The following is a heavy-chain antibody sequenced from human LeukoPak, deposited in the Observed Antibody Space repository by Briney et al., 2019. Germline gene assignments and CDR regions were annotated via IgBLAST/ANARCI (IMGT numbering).Heavy chain of an antibody. Sequence: GASVKVSCKASGYTFTDYDVNWVRQAPGQGLEWMGWINPDSGGTNYAQKFQGRVTMTRDTSITTAYMELSGLASDDAAVYYCASDFPRTIGASGFDHWGQGTLVTVSS. D-gene: IGHD6-13*01. CDR2: INPDSGGT. V-gene: IGHV1-2*02. CDR1: GYTFTDYD. CDR3: ASDFPRTIGASGFDH. J-gene: IGHJ4*02.